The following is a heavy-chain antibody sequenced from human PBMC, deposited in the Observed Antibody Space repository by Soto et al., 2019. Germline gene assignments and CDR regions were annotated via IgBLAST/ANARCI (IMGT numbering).Heavy chain of an antibody. J-gene: IGHJ4*02. Sequence: GGSLRLSCAASGFTFSSYAMSWVRQAPGKGLEWVSAISGSGGSTYYADSVKGRFTISRDNSKNTLYLQMNSLRAEDTAVYYCAKDYDILTGYRPPFDYWGQGTLVTVSS. D-gene: IGHD3-9*01. V-gene: IGHV3-23*01. CDR2: ISGSGGST. CDR3: AKDYDILTGYRPPFDY. CDR1: GFTFSSYA.